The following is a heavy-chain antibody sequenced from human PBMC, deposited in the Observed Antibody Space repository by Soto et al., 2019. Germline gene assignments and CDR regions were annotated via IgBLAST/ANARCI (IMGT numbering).Heavy chain of an antibody. CDR3: ASGYCSSTSCYNNY. Sequence: PSETLSLTCTVSGGSVSSGSYYWSWIRQPPGKGLEWIGYIYYSGSTNYNPSLKSRVTISVDTSKNPFSLKLSSVTAADTAVYYCASGYCSSTSCYNNYWGQGTLVTVSS. CDR1: GGSVSSGSYY. D-gene: IGHD2-2*03. CDR2: IYYSGST. J-gene: IGHJ4*02. V-gene: IGHV4-61*01.